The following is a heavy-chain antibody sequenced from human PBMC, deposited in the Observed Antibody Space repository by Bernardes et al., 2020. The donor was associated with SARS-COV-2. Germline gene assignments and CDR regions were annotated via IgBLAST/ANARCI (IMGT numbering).Heavy chain of an antibody. D-gene: IGHD1-26*01. CDR2: IYSGGST. CDR3: ARKEVTRSFSYFDL. J-gene: IGHJ2*01. CDR1: GFTVSSNY. V-gene: IGHV3-53*01. Sequence: LSCAASGFTVSSNYMSWVRQAPGKGLEWVSVIYSGGSTYYADSVKGRFTISRDNSKNTLYLQMNSLRVEDTAVYYCARKEVTRSFSYFDLWGRGTLVTVSS.